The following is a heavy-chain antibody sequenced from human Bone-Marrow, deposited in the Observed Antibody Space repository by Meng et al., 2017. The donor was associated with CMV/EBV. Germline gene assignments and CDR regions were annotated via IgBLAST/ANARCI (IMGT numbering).Heavy chain of an antibody. CDR2: INPNSGGT. J-gene: IGHJ6*02. CDR3: ARGGAHYYYYYGMDG. CDR1: GYTFTGYY. V-gene: IGHV1-2*02. Sequence: ASVKVSCKASGYTFTGYYMHWVRQAPGQGLEWMGWINPNSGGTNYAQKFQGRVTMTRDTSISTAYMELSRLRSDDTAVYYCARGGAHYYYYYGMDGWGQGTTVTVSS.